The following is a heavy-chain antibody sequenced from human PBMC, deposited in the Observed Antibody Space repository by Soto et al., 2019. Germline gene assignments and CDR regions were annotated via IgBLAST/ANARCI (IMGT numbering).Heavy chain of an antibody. CDR2: IYPGDSDT. CDR3: ARLGWRYSGYDYAFDI. V-gene: IGHV5-51*01. J-gene: IGHJ3*02. Sequence: GESLKISCKGSGYSFTSYWIGWVRQMPGKGLEWMGIIYPGDSDTRYSPSFQGQVTISADKSISTAYLQWSSLKASDTAMYYCARLGWRYSGYDYAFDIWGQGTMVTVSS. D-gene: IGHD5-12*01. CDR1: GYSFTSYW.